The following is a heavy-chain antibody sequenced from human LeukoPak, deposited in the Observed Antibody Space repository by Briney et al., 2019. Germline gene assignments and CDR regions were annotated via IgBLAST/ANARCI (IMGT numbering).Heavy chain of an antibody. Sequence: SETLSLTCTVSGDSISGYFWSWIRQTPWKGLEWIGYVHYSGATNYNPSLKSRVTMSVDTSKDQFSLKLNSVNAADTAMYYCARHRSPLESFHHWGQGTLVTVSS. CDR2: VHYSGAT. CDR3: ARHRSPLESFHH. D-gene: IGHD3-3*01. CDR1: GDSISGYF. V-gene: IGHV4-59*08. J-gene: IGHJ1*01.